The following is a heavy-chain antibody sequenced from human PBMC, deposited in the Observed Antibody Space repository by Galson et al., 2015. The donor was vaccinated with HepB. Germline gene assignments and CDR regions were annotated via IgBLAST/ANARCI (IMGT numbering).Heavy chain of an antibody. CDR1: GLTFSSHW. CDR3: FSRQSDY. D-gene: IGHD6-19*01. J-gene: IGHJ4*02. CDR2: IKPEGIEK. Sequence: SLRLSCAASGLTFSSHWMTWVRQAPGKGLEWVANIKPEGIEKFYVDSVKGRFTISRDNAKNSLYLQMSSLRAADTAVYYCFSRQSDYWGQGTLVTVSS. V-gene: IGHV3-7*03.